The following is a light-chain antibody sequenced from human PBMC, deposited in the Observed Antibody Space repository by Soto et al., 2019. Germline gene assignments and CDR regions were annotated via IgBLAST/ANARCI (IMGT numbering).Light chain of an antibody. CDR2: EVS. CDR3: GSYTSSSTSVV. J-gene: IGLJ2*01. V-gene: IGLV2-14*01. Sequence: QSALTQPASVSGSPGQSITISCTGTSSDVGGYKYVSWYQQHPDTAPKLIIFEVSNRPSGISSRFSGSKSGNTASLTISGLQAEDEADYYCGSYTSSSTSVVFGRGTKLTVL. CDR1: SSDVGGYKY.